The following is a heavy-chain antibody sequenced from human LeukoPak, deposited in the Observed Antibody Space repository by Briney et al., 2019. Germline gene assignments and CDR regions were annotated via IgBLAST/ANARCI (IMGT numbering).Heavy chain of an antibody. CDR3: ARAHGDYVSRSDY. J-gene: IGHJ4*02. CDR2: IYYSGST. CDR1: GGSISSGDYY. V-gene: IGHV4-30-4*01. Sequence: SQTLSLTCTVSGGSISSGDYYWSWIRQPPGKGLEWIGYIYYSGSTYYNPSLKSRVTISVDTSKNQFSLKLSSVTAADTAVYYCARAHGDYVSRSDYWGQGTLVTVSS. D-gene: IGHD4-17*01.